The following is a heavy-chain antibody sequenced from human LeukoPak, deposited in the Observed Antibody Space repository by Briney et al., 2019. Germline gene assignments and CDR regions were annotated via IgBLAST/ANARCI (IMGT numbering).Heavy chain of an antibody. J-gene: IGHJ4*02. CDR2: IYSGGST. V-gene: IGHV3-53*01. CDR1: GFTVSSNY. CDR3: ARAAKTLDYGDYAFDY. Sequence: QTGGSLRLSCAASGFTVSSNYMSWVRQAPGKGLEWVPVIYSGGSTYYADSVKGRFTISGDNSKNTLYLQMNSLRAEDTAVYYCARAAKTLDYGDYAFDYWGQGTLVTVSS. D-gene: IGHD4-17*01.